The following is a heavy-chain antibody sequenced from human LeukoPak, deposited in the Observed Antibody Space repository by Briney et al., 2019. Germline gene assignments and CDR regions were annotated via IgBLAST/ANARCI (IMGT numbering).Heavy chain of an antibody. Sequence: SETLSLTCTVSGGSISSYYWSWIRQPPGKGLEWIGYIYYSGSTTYNPSLKRRVTISVDTSKNKFSLKLSSVTAADTAVYYCARNSSDYGFWSGYSDYWGQGTLVTVSS. CDR1: GGSISSYY. J-gene: IGHJ4*02. CDR3: ARNSSDYGFWSGYSDY. D-gene: IGHD3-3*01. V-gene: IGHV4-59*08. CDR2: IYYSGST.